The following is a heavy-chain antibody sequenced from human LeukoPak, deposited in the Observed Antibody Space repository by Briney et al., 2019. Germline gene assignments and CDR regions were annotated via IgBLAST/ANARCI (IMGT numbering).Heavy chain of an antibody. CDR2: IYHSGST. V-gene: IGHV4-38-2*02. D-gene: IGHD4-23*01. CDR1: GGSISSYY. Sequence: SETLSLTCTVSGGSISSYYWSWIRQPTGKGLEWIGSIYHSGSTYYNPSLKSRVTISVDTSKNQFSLKLSSVTAADTAVYYCARVIYGGPVDYWGQGTLVTVSS. CDR3: ARVIYGGPVDY. J-gene: IGHJ4*02.